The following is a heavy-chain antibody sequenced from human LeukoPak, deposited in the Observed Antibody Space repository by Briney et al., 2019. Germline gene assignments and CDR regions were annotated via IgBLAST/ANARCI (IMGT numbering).Heavy chain of an antibody. CDR1: GFTFSTYA. V-gene: IGHV3-23*01. D-gene: IGHD2-15*01. CDR2: ISNTAGFT. CDR3: AKSNYYCSDSCQPDDAFDV. J-gene: IGHJ3*01. Sequence: GGSLRLSCAASGFTFSTYAMSWVRQVPGKGLEWVSGISNTAGFTYHADSVKGRFTISRDNSKNTLYLQLNSLRAEDTAVYYCAKSNYYCSDSCQPDDAFDVWGQGTMVTVSS.